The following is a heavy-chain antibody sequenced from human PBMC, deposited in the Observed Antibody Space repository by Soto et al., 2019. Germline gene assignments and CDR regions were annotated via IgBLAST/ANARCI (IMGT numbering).Heavy chain of an antibody. D-gene: IGHD3-3*01. V-gene: IGHV3-23*01. J-gene: IGHJ4*02. CDR3: AKGRKPDHDDGLCAFDY. CDR2: ISGGGGGT. CDR1: GLTFRSYA. Sequence: XGSLRLSCLVSGLTFRSYAMSWVRQAPGKGLEWVSGISGGGGGTYYADSVKGRFTISRDPSTTTLFLDMYSLGAEDTAIYYCAKGRKPDHDDGLCAFDYWGQGVLVTVSS.